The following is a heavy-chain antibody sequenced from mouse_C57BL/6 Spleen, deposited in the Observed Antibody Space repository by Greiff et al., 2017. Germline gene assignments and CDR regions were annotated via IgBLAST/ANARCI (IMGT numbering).Heavy chain of an antibody. CDR1: GYTFTSYW. Sequence: QVQLQQPGAELVRPGSSVKLSCKASGYTFTSYWMHWVKQRPIQGLEWIGNIDPSDSETHYNQKFKDKATLTVDKSSSTAYMQLSSLTSEDSAVYYCARQLRLPLYYYAMDYWGQGTSVTVSS. J-gene: IGHJ4*01. CDR2: IDPSDSET. V-gene: IGHV1-52*01. CDR3: ARQLRLPLYYYAMDY. D-gene: IGHD3-2*02.